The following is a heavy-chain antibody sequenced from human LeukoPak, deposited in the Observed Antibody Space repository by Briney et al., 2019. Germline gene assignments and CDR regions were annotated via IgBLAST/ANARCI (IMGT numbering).Heavy chain of an antibody. Sequence: GGSLRLSCAASGFTFSDYNMNWVRQAPGKGLEWVAFISSSSVSKFYADSVKGGFTIPRDNDRNSLYLQMNSLRAEDTAVYYCARERFHGSGAPKSDYWGQGTLVTVSS. CDR2: ISSSSVSK. CDR1: GFTFSDYN. D-gene: IGHD3-10*01. J-gene: IGHJ4*02. V-gene: IGHV3-21*01. CDR3: ARERFHGSGAPKSDY.